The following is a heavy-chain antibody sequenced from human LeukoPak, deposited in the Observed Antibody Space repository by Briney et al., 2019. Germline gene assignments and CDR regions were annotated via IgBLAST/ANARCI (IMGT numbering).Heavy chain of an antibody. CDR3: ARGSGGIYYGGIDY. J-gene: IGHJ4*02. CDR1: GGSISSDSYS. D-gene: IGHD1-26*01. CDR2: IYHSGST. V-gene: IGHV4-30-2*01. Sequence: SQTLSLTCAVSGGSISSDSYSWSWIRQPPGKGLEWIGYIYHSGSTYYNPSLKSRATISVDRSKNQFSLNLSSATAADTAVYYCARGSGGIYYGGIDYWGQGTLVIVSS.